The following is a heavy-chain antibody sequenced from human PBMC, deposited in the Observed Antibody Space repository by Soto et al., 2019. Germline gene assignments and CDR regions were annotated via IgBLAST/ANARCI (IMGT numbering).Heavy chain of an antibody. D-gene: IGHD3-9*01. CDR1: GYTFTSYG. V-gene: IGHV1-18*01. Sequence: QVQLVQSGAEVKKPGASVKVSCKASGYTFTSYGISWVRQAPGQGLEWMGWISAYNGNTNYAQKLQGRGTMTTDTCTRTAYMGLRSLRSDDTAVYYCARGPIPYYDILTGYKNYYFDYWGQGTLVTVSS. J-gene: IGHJ4*02. CDR3: ARGPIPYYDILTGYKNYYFDY. CDR2: ISAYNGNT.